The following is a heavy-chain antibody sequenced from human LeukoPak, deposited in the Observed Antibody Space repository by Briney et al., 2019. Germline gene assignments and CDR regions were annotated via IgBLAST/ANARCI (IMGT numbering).Heavy chain of an antibody. V-gene: IGHV3-30*02. CDR2: IRYDGSNK. D-gene: IGHD4-17*01. Sequence: GGSLRLSCAASEFTFRRYGMHWVRQAPGKGLEWVAFIRYDGSNKYYADSVKGRFTISRDNSRNTLYMQMNSLRPEDTAVYYCAKEIWPTVTIPGRTYFDYWGQGTLVTVSS. CDR3: AKEIWPTVTIPGRTYFDY. J-gene: IGHJ4*02. CDR1: EFTFRRYG.